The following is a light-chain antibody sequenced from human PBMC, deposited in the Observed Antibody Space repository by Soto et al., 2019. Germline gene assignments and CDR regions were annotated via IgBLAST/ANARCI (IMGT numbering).Light chain of an antibody. CDR2: GAS. J-gene: IGKJ4*01. CDR3: QQYNNWPPLT. Sequence: EVVMTQSPATLSVSPGERATLSCRASQSVGTFLAWYQQRPGQAPRLLIHGASTRASGIPARFSGSGSGTEFTLTISSLQSEDFAVYYCQQYNNWPPLTFGAGTKWIS. CDR1: QSVGTF. V-gene: IGKV3-15*01.